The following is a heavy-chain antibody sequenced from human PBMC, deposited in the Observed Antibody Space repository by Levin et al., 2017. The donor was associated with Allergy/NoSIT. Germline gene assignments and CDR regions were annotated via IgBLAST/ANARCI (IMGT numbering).Heavy chain of an antibody. J-gene: IGHJ4*02. Sequence: GESLKISCAASGFTFSSYSMNWVRQAPGKGLEWVSYISSSSTTIYYADSVKGRFSISRDNAENSLYLQMKSLRDEDTALYYCVRGIVGSISASGGQGTLVTVSS. D-gene: IGHD1-26*01. CDR3: VRGIVGSISAS. V-gene: IGHV3-48*02. CDR1: GFTFSSYS. CDR2: ISSSSTTI.